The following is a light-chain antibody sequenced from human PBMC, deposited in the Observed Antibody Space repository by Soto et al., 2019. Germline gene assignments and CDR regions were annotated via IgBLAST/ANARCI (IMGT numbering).Light chain of an antibody. CDR2: GAS. CDR3: QHYNSYSEA. J-gene: IGKJ1*01. CDR1: QSVNNN. Sequence: EIVMTQSPATLSVSPGERATLSCTASQSVNNNLAWYQQKPGQSPRLLIYGASTRATGIPARFSGSGSGTEFTLTISSLQPDDFATYYCQHYNSYSEAFGQGTKVDIK. V-gene: IGKV3D-15*01.